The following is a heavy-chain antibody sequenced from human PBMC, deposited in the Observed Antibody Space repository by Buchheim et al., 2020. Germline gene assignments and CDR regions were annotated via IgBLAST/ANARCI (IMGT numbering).Heavy chain of an antibody. CDR1: GGSISSSSYY. V-gene: IGHV4-39*07. CDR2: MYYTGTT. CDR3: AREFQDTVPRVEFDP. Sequence: QVQLQESGPGLVKSSETLSLTCTVSGGSISSSSYYWGWIRQPPGKGLEWIGTMYYTGTTYSNPSLKSRVTLSLDTSKNHFSLKLSSVTAADTGVYYCAREFQDTVPRVEFDPWGQGAL. J-gene: IGHJ5*02. D-gene: IGHD2-15*01.